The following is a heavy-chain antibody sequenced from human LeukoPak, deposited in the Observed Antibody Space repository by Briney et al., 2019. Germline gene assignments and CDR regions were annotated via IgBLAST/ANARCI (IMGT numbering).Heavy chain of an antibody. Sequence: ASAKVSCKASGYTFTGYYMHWVRQAPGQGLEWMGWINPNSGGTNYAQKFQGRVTMTRDTSISTAYMELSRLRSDDTAVYYCARVAFWSGQNWFDPWGQGTLVTVSS. CDR2: INPNSGGT. CDR1: GYTFTGYY. CDR3: ARVAFWSGQNWFDP. J-gene: IGHJ5*02. D-gene: IGHD3-3*01. V-gene: IGHV1-2*02.